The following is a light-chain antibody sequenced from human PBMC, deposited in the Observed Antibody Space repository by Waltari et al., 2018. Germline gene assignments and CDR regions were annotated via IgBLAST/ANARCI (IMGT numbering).Light chain of an antibody. Sequence: QSALTQPRPVSGSPGQTVTTSCTGTNSDIGEYKYLSWFQIHPGKPPKPLIYSATDRPSGVPHRCSGSKSGSTASLTISGLQPEDEGDYFCCSYAGRYTMIFGGGTRLTVL. CDR3: CSYAGRYTMI. CDR1: NSDIGEYKY. CDR2: SAT. V-gene: IGLV2-11*01. J-gene: IGLJ2*01.